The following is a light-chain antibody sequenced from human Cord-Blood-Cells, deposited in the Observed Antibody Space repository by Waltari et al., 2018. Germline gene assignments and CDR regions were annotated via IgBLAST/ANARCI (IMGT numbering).Light chain of an antibody. CDR2: DFS. CDR3: CSYAGSYTSYV. Sequence: QSALPQPRSVSGPPGPSVPVSCTGTSSDFGGSNHVSWYQQHPGKAPKLMIYDFSKRPSGVPDRFSGSKSGNTASLTISGLQAEDEADYYCCSYAGSYTSYVFGTGTKVTVL. J-gene: IGLJ1*01. V-gene: IGLV2-11*01. CDR1: SSDFGGSNH.